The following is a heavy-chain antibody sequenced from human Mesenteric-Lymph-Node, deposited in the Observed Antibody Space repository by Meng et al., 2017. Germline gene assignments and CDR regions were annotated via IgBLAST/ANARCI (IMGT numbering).Heavy chain of an antibody. CDR2: IHPSGST. CDR3: AREMTSAYFSDS. Sequence: QVQLQESGPGLVKPSQTLSLTCTVSGGSISSGGYYWSWIRQHPGKGLEWIGYIHPSGSTYYNPSLRSRLTISIDTSKNQFSLKLSSVTAADTAVYYCAREMTSAYFSDSWGQGTLVTVSS. V-gene: IGHV4-31*03. J-gene: IGHJ4*02. CDR1: GGSISSGGYY. D-gene: IGHD3-22*01.